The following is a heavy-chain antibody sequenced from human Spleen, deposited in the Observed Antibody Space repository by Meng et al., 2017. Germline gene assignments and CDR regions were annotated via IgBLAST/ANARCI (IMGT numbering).Heavy chain of an antibody. J-gene: IGHJ4*02. CDR1: GYTFPDYW. CDR2: INPKSGDT. D-gene: IGHD6-13*01. Sequence: ASVKVSCKASGYTFPDYWLHWVRRAPGQGLEWTGRINPKSGDTHYAQRFQGRVTMTGDTSISPAYMELSGLRSDDTAMYYCARDEDISAAGKLFGDYWGQGTLVTVSS. CDR3: ARDEDISAAGKLFGDY. V-gene: IGHV1-2*06.